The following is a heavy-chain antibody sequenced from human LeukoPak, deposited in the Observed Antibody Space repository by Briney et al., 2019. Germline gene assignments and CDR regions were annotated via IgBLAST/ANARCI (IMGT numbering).Heavy chain of an antibody. CDR3: ARGGTAGDY. CDR1: GDSISSDTYY. J-gene: IGHJ4*02. V-gene: IGHV4-30-4*02. CDR2: IYYSGST. Sequence: PSETLSLTCTVSGDSISSDTYYCSWFCQPPGKGLEWIGYIYYSGSTYYNPSLKSRLTISVDTSKNQFSLKLSSVTAADTAVYYCARGGTAGDYWGQGTLVTVSS. D-gene: IGHD6-13*01.